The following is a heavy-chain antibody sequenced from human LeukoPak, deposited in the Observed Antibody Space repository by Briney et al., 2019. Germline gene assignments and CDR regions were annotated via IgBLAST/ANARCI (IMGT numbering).Heavy chain of an antibody. CDR1: GYTFTSYD. CDR2: MNPNNGNT. CDR3: VRDGEGAAISVNYWFDP. D-gene: IGHD2-2*02. V-gene: IGHV1-8*01. J-gene: IGHJ5*02. Sequence: ASVKVSCKASGYTFTSYDINWVRQASGQGLEWMGWMNPNNGNTGYAQKFQGRVTMTRDTSISTAYMELRGLRSEDTAVYYCVRDGEGAAISVNYWFDPWGQGTLVTVSS.